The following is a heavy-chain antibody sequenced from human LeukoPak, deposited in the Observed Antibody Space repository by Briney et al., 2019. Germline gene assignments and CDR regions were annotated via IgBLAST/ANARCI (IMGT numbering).Heavy chain of an antibody. Sequence: SETLSLTCTVSGGSISSNNYYWGWIRQPPGKGLEWIGSIYYSGSTYYNPSLKSRVTMSVGTSKNQFSLKLSSATASDTAVYYCVRLPDEIPVAGTIDYWGQGTLVTVSS. D-gene: IGHD6-19*01. V-gene: IGHV4-39*01. CDR1: GGSISSNNYY. J-gene: IGHJ4*02. CDR3: VRLPDEIPVAGTIDY. CDR2: IYYSGST.